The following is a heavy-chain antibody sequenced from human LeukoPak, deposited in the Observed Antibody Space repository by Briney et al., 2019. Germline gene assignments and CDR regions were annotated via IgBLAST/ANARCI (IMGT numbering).Heavy chain of an antibody. CDR1: GFTVSSNY. J-gene: IGHJ4*02. D-gene: IGHD3-10*01. CDR3: ARDETMVRGVIVY. CDR2: IYSGGST. Sequence: GGSLRLSCAASGFTVSSNYMSWVRQAPGKGLEWVSVIYSGGSTYYADSVKGRFTISRDNSKNTLYLQMNSLRAEDTAVYYCARDETMVRGVIVYWGQGTLVTVSS. V-gene: IGHV3-53*01.